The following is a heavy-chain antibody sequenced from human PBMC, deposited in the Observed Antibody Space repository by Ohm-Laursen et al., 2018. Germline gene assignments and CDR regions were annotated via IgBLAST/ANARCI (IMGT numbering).Heavy chain of an antibody. D-gene: IGHD3-22*01. CDR2: ISAYNGNT. CDR3: ARDQLRHKYYYDSSGYSYFDY. V-gene: IGHV1-18*01. Sequence: ASVKVSCKASGYTFTSYGISWVRQAPGQGLEWMGWISAYNGNTNYAQKLQGRVTMTTDTSTSTAYMELRSLRSDDTAVYYCARDQLRHKYYYDSSGYSYFDYWGQGTLVTVSS. J-gene: IGHJ4*02. CDR1: GYTFTSYG.